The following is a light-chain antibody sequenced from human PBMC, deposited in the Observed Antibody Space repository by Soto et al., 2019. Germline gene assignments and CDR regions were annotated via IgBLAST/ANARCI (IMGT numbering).Light chain of an antibody. CDR2: EVS. CDR3: SSCTVSNNLL. V-gene: IGLV2-8*01. J-gene: IGLJ2*01. Sequence: QSALTQPPSASGSLGQSVTISCTGTSSGVGGYNYVSWYQQYPGKAPKLMIYEVSKRPSGVPDRFSGAKSGNTASLTVSGLQAEDQADYYCSSCTVSNNLLFGGGTKVTVL. CDR1: SSGVGGYNY.